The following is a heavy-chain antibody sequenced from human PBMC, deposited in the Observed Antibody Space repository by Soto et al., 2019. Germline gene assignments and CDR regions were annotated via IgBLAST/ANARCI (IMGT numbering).Heavy chain of an antibody. Sequence: QVQLVQSGAEVKKPGASVKVSCKASGYTFTGYYIHWVRQAPGQGLEWMGWINPNSGGTNYAQKFKGWVTMTRDTSINTAYMELSGPRSDDTAVYYCARAADSSGYYYYFDYWGQGTLVTVSS. CDR3: ARAADSSGYYYYFDY. V-gene: IGHV1-2*04. CDR1: GYTFTGYY. CDR2: INPNSGGT. D-gene: IGHD3-22*01. J-gene: IGHJ4*02.